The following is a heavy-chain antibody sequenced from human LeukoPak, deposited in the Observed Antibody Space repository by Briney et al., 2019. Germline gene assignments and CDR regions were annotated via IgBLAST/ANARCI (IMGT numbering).Heavy chain of an antibody. CDR2: ISYDGSNK. J-gene: IGHJ4*02. D-gene: IGHD3-3*01. Sequence: PGGSLRLSCAASGFTFSSYAMHWVRQAPGKGLEWVAVISYDGSNKYYADSVKGRFTISRDNSKNTLYLQMNSLRAEDTAVYYCARDHPRGVRFLEWLPIDYWGQGTLVTVSS. CDR3: ARDHPRGVRFLEWLPIDY. CDR1: GFTFSSYA. V-gene: IGHV3-30-3*01.